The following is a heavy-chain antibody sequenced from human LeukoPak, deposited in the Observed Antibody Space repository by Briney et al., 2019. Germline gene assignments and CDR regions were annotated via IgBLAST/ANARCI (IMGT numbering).Heavy chain of an antibody. D-gene: IGHD6-13*01. CDR1: GGSIDSNS. CDR3: ARRSSSWKNWFDP. CDR2: IYYSGTT. J-gene: IGHJ5*02. V-gene: IGHV4-59*01. Sequence: SETLSLTCTVSGGSIDSNSWTWIRQPPGKGLEWIGYIYYSGTTNYNPSLKSRVTMSVDMSKNQFSLKLSSVTAADTAVYYCARRSSSWKNWFDPWGQETRVTVSS.